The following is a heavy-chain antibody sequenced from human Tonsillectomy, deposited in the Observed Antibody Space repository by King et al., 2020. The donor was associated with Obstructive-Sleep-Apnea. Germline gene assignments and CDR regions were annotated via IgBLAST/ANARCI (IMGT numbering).Heavy chain of an antibody. Sequence: VQLVESGGGLVQPGRSLRLSCAASGFTFDDYAMHWVRQAPGKGLEWVSGISWNSGRIGYADSVKGRFTISRDNAKNTLYLQMKSLRVEDTALYYCAKDMSSGWYGPIEYWGQGTLVSVSS. D-gene: IGHD6-19*01. CDR1: GFTFDDYA. V-gene: IGHV3-9*01. J-gene: IGHJ4*02. CDR3: AKDMSSGWYGPIEY. CDR2: ISWNSGRI.